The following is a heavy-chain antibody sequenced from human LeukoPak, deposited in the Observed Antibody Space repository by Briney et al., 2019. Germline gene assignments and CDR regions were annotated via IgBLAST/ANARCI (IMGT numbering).Heavy chain of an antibody. J-gene: IGHJ4*02. CDR1: GGSVSSGSYY. D-gene: IGHD6-13*01. V-gene: IGHV4-61*01. Sequence: SETLSLTCTVSGGSVSSGSYYWSWIRQPPGKGLEWIGYIYYSGNTNYNPSLKGRVTISVDTSKNQFSLKLSSVTAADTAVYYCARVGRIAAAGTFDYWGQGTLVTVSS. CDR2: IYYSGNT. CDR3: ARVGRIAAAGTFDY.